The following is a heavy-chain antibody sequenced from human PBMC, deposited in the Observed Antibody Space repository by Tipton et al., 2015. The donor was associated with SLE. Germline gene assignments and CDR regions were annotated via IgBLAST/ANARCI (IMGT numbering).Heavy chain of an antibody. J-gene: IGHJ4*02. D-gene: IGHD5-12*01. CDR3: ARGYAGYAY. Sequence: SLRLSCAASGFTVSYSYMSWVRQAPGKGLNWVSVIYDVGTTYYADSVKGRFTISRDNAQNSVYLQMNSLRAEDTAVYYCARGYAGYAYWGQGTLVTVSS. CDR1: GFTVSYSY. V-gene: IGHV3-53*01. CDR2: IYDVGTT.